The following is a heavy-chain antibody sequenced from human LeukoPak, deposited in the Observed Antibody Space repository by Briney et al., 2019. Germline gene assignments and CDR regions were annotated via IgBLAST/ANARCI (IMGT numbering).Heavy chain of an antibody. CDR3: ARGYDYGDYIDY. V-gene: IGHV3-53*01. CDR2: VYSGGST. CDR1: GVTVSSNY. J-gene: IGHJ4*02. Sequence: PGGSLRLSCTVSGVTVSSNYMSWVRQAPGKGLEWVSVVYSGGSTYYADSVKGRFTIPRDNSKNTLYLQMNRLRAEDTAVYYCARGYDYGDYIDYWGQGTLVTVSS. D-gene: IGHD4-17*01.